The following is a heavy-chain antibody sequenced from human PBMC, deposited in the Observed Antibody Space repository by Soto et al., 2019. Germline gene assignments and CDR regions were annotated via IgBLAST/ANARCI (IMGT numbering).Heavy chain of an antibody. J-gene: IGHJ4*02. CDR2: IYDSGSS. Sequence: TLSLTCTVSGASISSGDYFWSWIRQSPGKGLEWIGYIYDSGSSYYNPSLRSRVTMSVDTSKNQFSLKLRSVTAADTAVYYCAREKGYISGPKNFDYWGQGTLVTVSS. V-gene: IGHV4-30-4*01. CDR3: AREKGYISGPKNFDY. D-gene: IGHD5-12*01. CDR1: GASISSGDYF.